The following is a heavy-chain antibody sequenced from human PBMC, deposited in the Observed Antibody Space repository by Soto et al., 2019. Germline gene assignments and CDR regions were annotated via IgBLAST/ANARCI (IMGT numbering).Heavy chain of an antibody. D-gene: IGHD3-22*01. V-gene: IGHV3-53*01. CDR2: IYTSGAA. CDR1: GFTVSNNY. CDR3: ARTPFITATYAYYFAY. J-gene: IGHJ4*02. Sequence: GSLRLSCAGSGFTVSNNYMTWVRQPPGKGLGWVSIIYTSGAAYYADSVKGRFTISRDRSQNTVFLQMNNLTAQDTAIYYCARTPFITATYAYYFAYWGQGTLVTVSS.